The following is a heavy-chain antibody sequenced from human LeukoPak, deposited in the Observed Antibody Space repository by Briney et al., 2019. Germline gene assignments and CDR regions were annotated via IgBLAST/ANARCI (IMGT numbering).Heavy chain of an antibody. CDR2: INSDGRST. D-gene: IGHD3-10*01. J-gene: IGHJ4*01. V-gene: IGHV3-74*01. CDR3: ARAVYYSNYLGY. CDR1: GFTFSSYW. Sequence: GGSLRLSCAASGFTFSSYWMHWVRQAPGKGLVWVSRINSDGRSTNYADSVKGRFTISRDNAKNTLYLQMNSLRAEDTAMYYCARAVYYSNYLGYWGQGTLVTVSS.